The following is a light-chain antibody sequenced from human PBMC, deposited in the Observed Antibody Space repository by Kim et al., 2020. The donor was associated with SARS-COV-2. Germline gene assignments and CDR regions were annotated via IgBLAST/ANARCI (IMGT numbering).Light chain of an antibody. J-gene: IGKJ2*01. Sequence: DIQMTQSPSSLSASVGDRVTITCRASQSISSYLNWYQHKPGKAPKLLIYAASSLQSGVPSRFSGSGSGTDFTLTVSSLQPEDFATYYCQQSYSNSYTFGQGTKLEIK. CDR1: QSISSY. V-gene: IGKV1-39*01. CDR3: QQSYSNSYT. CDR2: AAS.